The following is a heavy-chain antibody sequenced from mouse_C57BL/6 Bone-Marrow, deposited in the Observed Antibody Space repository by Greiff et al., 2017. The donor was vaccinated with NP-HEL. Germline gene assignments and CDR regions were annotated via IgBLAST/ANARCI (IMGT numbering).Heavy chain of an antibody. V-gene: IGHV3-6*01. CDR3: ASIVTTAY. J-gene: IGHJ3*01. Sequence: EVQLVESGPGLVKPSQSLSLTCSVTGYSITSGYYWNWIRQFPGNKLEWMGYISYDGSNNYNPSLKNRISITRDTSKNQFFLKLNSVTTEDTATYYCASIVTTAYWGQGTLVTVSA. D-gene: IGHD2-5*01. CDR1: GYSITSGYY. CDR2: ISYDGSN.